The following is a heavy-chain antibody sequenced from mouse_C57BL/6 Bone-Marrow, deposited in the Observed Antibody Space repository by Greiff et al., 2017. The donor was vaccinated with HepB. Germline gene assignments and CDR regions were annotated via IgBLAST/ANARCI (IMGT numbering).Heavy chain of an antibody. CDR2: IYPRSGNT. Sequence: VQLQQSGAELARPGASVKLSCKASGYTFTSYGISWVKQSTGQGLEWIGEIYPRSGNTYYNEKFKGKATLTADKSSSTAYMELRSLTSEDSAVYFCARILLLGAYYFDYWGQGTTLTVSS. D-gene: IGHD1-1*01. J-gene: IGHJ2*01. CDR1: GYTFTSYG. CDR3: ARILLLGAYYFDY. V-gene: IGHV1-81*01.